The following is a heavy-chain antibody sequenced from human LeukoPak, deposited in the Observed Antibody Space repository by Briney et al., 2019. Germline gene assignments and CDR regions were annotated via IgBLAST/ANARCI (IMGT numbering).Heavy chain of an antibody. Sequence: GGSLRLSCAVSGITLSNYGMSWVRQAPEKGLEWVAGISDRGDSTNYADSVKGRFTISIDNPKNTLYLQMNSLRAEDTDVYFCAKRGVVIRVILVGFHKEAYYFDSWGQGALVTVSS. D-gene: IGHD3-22*01. V-gene: IGHV3-23*01. CDR2: ISDRGDST. CDR3: AKRGVVIRVILVGFHKEAYYFDS. J-gene: IGHJ4*02. CDR1: GITLSNYG.